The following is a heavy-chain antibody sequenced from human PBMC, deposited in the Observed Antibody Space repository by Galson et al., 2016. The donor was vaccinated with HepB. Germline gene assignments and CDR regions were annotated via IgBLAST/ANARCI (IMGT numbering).Heavy chain of an antibody. J-gene: IGHJ4*02. Sequence: SLRLSCAASGFTFRTYWMHWVRQSPGMGLVWVSRISSDGLTTTYADSVKGRFTISRDNGRNTLYLQMNSLRAEDTGVYYCARDQPRRGPTTFDNWGQGTLVTVSS. CDR1: GFTFRTYW. CDR3: ARDQPRRGPTTFDN. V-gene: IGHV3-74*03. CDR2: ISSDGLTT. D-gene: IGHD1-26*01.